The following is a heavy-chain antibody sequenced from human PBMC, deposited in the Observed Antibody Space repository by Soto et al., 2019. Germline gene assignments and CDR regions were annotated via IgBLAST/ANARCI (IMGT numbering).Heavy chain of an antibody. J-gene: IGHJ6*02. D-gene: IGHD5-18*01. V-gene: IGHV3-74*01. Sequence: GGSLRLSCAASGFTFSSYWMHWVRQAPGKGLVWVSRINSDGSSTSYADSVKGRFTISRDNAKNTLYLQMNSLRAEDTAVHYCARDIVDTAMVSYYYGMDVWGQGTTVTVSS. CDR2: INSDGSST. CDR1: GFTFSSYW. CDR3: ARDIVDTAMVSYYYGMDV.